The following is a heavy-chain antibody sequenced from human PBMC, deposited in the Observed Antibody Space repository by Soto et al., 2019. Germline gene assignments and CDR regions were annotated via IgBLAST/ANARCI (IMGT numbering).Heavy chain of an antibody. V-gene: IGHV3-9*01. CDR1: GFTFDDYA. CDR2: ISWNSGSI. Sequence: GGSLRLSCAASGFTFDDYAMHWVRQAPGKGLEWVSGISWNSGSIGYADSVKGRFTISRDNAKNSLYLQMNSLRAEDTALYYCAKGTIPIIAVAGEGDAFDIWGQGTMVTVSS. D-gene: IGHD6-19*01. CDR3: AKGTIPIIAVAGEGDAFDI. J-gene: IGHJ3*02.